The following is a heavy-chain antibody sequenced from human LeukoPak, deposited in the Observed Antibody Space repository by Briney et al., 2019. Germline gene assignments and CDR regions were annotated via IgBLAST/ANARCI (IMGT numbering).Heavy chain of an antibody. CDR1: GFTFGDYA. CDR3: SAGVGRTDFDY. Sequence: GGSLRLSCTASGFTFGDYAMSWIRQAPGKGLEWVGRIKSKTDDGTRDFAAPVKGRFTISRDDSKNTLYLQMNSLKIEDTAVYYCSAGVGRTDFDYWGQGTLVTVSS. CDR2: IKSKTDDGTR. J-gene: IGHJ4*02. V-gene: IGHV3-15*01. D-gene: IGHD1/OR15-1a*01.